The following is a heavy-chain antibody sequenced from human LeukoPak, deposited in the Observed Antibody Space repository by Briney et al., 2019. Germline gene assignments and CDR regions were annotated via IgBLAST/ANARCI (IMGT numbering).Heavy chain of an antibody. V-gene: IGHV1-3*01. Sequence: ASVKVSRKASGYTFTSYAMHWVRQAPGQRLEWMGWINAGNGNTKYSQKLQGRVTISRDTSASTAYMELSSLRSEDTAVYYCARSSSADGDYWGQGTLVTVSS. CDR3: ARSSSADGDY. CDR1: GYTFTSYA. CDR2: INAGNGNT. J-gene: IGHJ4*02. D-gene: IGHD6-6*01.